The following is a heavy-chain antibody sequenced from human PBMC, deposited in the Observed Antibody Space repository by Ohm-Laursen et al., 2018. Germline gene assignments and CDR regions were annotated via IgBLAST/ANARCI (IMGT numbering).Heavy chain of an antibody. CDR1: GGSISSYY. J-gene: IGHJ6*02. Sequence: PSQTLSLTCTVSGGSISSYYWTWIRQPPGKGLEWIGYIYYSGSTNYNPSLKSRVTISVDTSKNQFSLKLSSVTAADTAVYYCARRDKEYPRNAGQYYYYGMDVWGQGTTVTVSS. CDR2: IYYSGST. D-gene: IGHD1-1*01. CDR3: ARRDKEYPRNAGQYYYYGMDV. V-gene: IGHV4-59*01.